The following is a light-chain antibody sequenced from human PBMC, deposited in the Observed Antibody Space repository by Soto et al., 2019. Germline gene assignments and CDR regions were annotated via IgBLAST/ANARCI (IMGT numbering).Light chain of an antibody. Sequence: EIVWTHSPCTLSLSPGERAALSCKTSQSRGSNFLAWYQHKPGQAPRLLIYASSNRATGIPDRFSGSASGTDFTLTINRLEPEDFAVYYCQQYGRSGTFGQGTKVDIK. J-gene: IGKJ1*01. CDR3: QQYGRSGT. CDR1: QSRGSNF. CDR2: ASS. V-gene: IGKV3-20*01.